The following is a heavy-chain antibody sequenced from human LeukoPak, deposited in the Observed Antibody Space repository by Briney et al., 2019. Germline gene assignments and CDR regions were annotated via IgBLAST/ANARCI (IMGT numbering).Heavy chain of an antibody. D-gene: IGHD2-2*01. Sequence: TSLTLSCAASGFTFSSYGRHWVRQAPGKGLEWVAVIWYDGSNKYHADSVKGRFTISRDNSKNTLYLQMNSLRAEDTAVYYCANYIPSQLLNYWGQGTLVTVSS. V-gene: IGHV3-33*08. CDR1: GFTFSSYG. CDR2: IWYDGSNK. CDR3: ANYIPSQLLNY. J-gene: IGHJ4*02.